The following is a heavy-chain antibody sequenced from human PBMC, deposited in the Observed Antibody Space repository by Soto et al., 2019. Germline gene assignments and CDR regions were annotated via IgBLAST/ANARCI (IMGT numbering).Heavy chain of an antibody. J-gene: IGHJ6*03. Sequence: PGGSLRLSCAASGFSFSSYSMNWVRQAPGKGLEWLSYITSSSTTMSYADSVKGRFTISRDNSKNTLYLQMNSLRAEDTAVYYCAKALNFWREIYYMDVWGKGTTVTVSS. D-gene: IGHD3-3*01. CDR2: ITSSSTTM. V-gene: IGHV3-48*01. CDR1: GFSFSSYS. CDR3: AKALNFWREIYYMDV.